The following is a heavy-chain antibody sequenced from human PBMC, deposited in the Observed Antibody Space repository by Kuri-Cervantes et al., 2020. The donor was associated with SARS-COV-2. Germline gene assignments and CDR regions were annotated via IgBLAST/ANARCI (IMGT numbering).Heavy chain of an antibody. V-gene: IGHV4-34*01. Sequence: SETLSLTCAVYGESFIGYYWSWVRQPPGKGLEWIGDINHSGSTYYNPSLKSRVTISVDTSKNQFSLKLSSVTAADTAVYYCARHNRHYDFWSGYSSPYNWFDPWGQGTLVTVSS. J-gene: IGHJ5*02. CDR3: ARHNRHYDFWSGYSSPYNWFDP. D-gene: IGHD3-3*01. CDR1: GESFIGYY. CDR2: INHSGST.